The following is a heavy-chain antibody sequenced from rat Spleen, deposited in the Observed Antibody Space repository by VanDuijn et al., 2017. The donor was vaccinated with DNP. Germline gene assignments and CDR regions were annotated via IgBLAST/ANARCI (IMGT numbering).Heavy chain of an antibody. CDR1: GFTFSNYG. J-gene: IGHJ2*01. CDR3: IRWNSGHFDY. D-gene: IGHD4-3*01. Sequence: EVQLVESGGGLVQPGRSLKLSCAASGFTFSNYGMAWVRQAPTKGLVWVAYIGSDGYAPYYGDSVKGRFTISRDNAKSTLYLQMNSLRYEDMATYYCIRWNSGHFDYWGQGVMVPVSS. CDR2: IGSDGYAP. V-gene: IGHV5-22*01.